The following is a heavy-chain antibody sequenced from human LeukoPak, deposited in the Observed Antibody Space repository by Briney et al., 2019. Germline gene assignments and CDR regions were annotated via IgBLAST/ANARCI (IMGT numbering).Heavy chain of an antibody. CDR2: IYYSGSS. Sequence: PSETLSLTCTVSGGSISPFYWSWIRQPPGKGLECIGYIYYSGSSYYNPSLKSRVTMSIDTSKNQFSLNLRSVTAADTAVYFCARGSGYNPFDHWGQGTLVTVSS. CDR1: GGSISPFY. D-gene: IGHD5-24*01. V-gene: IGHV4-59*01. CDR3: ARGSGYNPFDH. J-gene: IGHJ4*02.